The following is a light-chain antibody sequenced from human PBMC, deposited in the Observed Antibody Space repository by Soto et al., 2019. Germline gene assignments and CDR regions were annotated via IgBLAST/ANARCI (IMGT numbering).Light chain of an antibody. CDR1: PSVLSNNNHY. V-gene: IGKV4-1*01. CDR2: WAS. CDR3: QQYHSDPIT. J-gene: IGKJ5*01. Sequence: DIVMIQSPDSLPLSLRESATMNFKSIPSVLSNNNHYLAWFQQKPGQPPKLLIYWASTRGSGVPDRFSGSGSGTDFTLTINNLQAEDVAVYYCQQYHSDPITFGQGTRLEIK.